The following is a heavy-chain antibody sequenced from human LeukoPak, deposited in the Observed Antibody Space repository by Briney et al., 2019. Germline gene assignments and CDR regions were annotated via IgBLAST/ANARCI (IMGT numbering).Heavy chain of an antibody. Sequence: SETLSLTFTVSGGSISSYYWSWIRQPPGKGLEWIGYMYYSGSTNYNPSLKSRVTISVDTSKNQFSLKLSSVTAADTAVYYCARHGRNRGYHRPRDAFDIWGQGTMVTVSS. CDR3: ARHGRNRGYHRPRDAFDI. D-gene: IGHD1-26*01. V-gene: IGHV4-59*08. CDR1: GGSISSYY. CDR2: MYYSGST. J-gene: IGHJ3*02.